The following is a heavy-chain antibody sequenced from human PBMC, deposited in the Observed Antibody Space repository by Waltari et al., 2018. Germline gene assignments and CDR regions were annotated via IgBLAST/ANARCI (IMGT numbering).Heavy chain of an antibody. J-gene: IGHJ6*02. D-gene: IGHD3-10*01. CDR3: ARERKTGVRGRRFYGMDV. CDR1: GFTFSDYS. CDR2: VSSTSEYI. V-gene: IGHV3-21*01. Sequence: EVLLVESGGGLVKPGGSLRLSCAGSGFTFSDYSLNWVRQAPGKGLEWVSSVSSTSEYIYYTDSVKGRFTISRDNAKNSLSLQMTSLRVEDTAVYYCARERKTGVRGRRFYGMDVWGQGTTVTVSS.